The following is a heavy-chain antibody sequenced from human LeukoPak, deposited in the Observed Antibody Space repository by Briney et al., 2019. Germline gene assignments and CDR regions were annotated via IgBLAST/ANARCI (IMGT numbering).Heavy chain of an antibody. CDR3: AREGSNPYYYYMDV. CDR1: GGSISSYY. J-gene: IGHJ6*03. CDR2: IYYSGST. V-gene: IGHV4-59*01. D-gene: IGHD2-15*01. Sequence: SETLSLTCTVSGGSISSYYSSWIRQPPGKGLEWIGYIYYSGSTNYNPSLKSRVTISVDTSKNQFSLKLSSVPAADTAVYYCAREGSNPYYYYMDVWGKGTTVTISS.